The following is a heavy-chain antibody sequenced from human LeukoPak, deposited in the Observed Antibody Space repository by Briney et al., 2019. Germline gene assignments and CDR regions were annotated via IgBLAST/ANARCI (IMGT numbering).Heavy chain of an antibody. CDR2: IKGDGSDK. J-gene: IGHJ4*02. CDR3: ARLLLSSIAASWYWGD. V-gene: IGHV3-7*04. D-gene: IGHD6-13*01. Sequence: PGGSLRLSCAASGFTFSSYWMSWVRQAPGKGLEWVANIKGDGSDKYYVDSVKGRFTISRDNAKNSLFLQMNSLRAEDTAVYYCARLLLSSIAASWYWGDWGQGTLVTVSS. CDR1: GFTFSSYW.